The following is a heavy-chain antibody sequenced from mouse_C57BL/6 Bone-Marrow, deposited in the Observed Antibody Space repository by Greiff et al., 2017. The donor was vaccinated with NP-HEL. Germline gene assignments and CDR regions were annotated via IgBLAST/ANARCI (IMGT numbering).Heavy chain of an antibody. Sequence: EVQLQQSGPELVKPGASVKISCKASGYTFTDYYMNWVKQSHGKSLEWIGDINPNNGGTSYNQKFKGKATLTVDKSSSTAYMELRSLTSEDSAVYYCASDYDGDYWGQGTTLTVSS. CDR3: ASDYDGDY. D-gene: IGHD2-4*01. CDR2: INPNNGGT. CDR1: GYTFTDYY. V-gene: IGHV1-26*01. J-gene: IGHJ2*01.